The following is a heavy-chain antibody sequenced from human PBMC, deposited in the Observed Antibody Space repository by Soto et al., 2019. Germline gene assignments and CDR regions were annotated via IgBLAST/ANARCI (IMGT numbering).Heavy chain of an antibody. J-gene: IGHJ2*01. V-gene: IGHV1-18*04. CDR2: IGAYHIHT. CDR1: GYIFVDYG. CDR3: VIYDNTLSLSL. Sequence: QMVQSGAEIKEPGASVKVSCKTSGYIFVDYGIDWVRQAPGQELQWMGWIGAYHIHTKYTPQFQGRVTITSDTSARTVYMELRSLRSDDTATYSCVIYDNTLSLSLWG. D-gene: IGHD3-22*01.